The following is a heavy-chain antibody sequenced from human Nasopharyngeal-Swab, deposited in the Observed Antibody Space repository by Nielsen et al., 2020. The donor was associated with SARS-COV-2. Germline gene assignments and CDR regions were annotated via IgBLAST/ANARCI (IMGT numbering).Heavy chain of an antibody. D-gene: IGHD6-6*01. Sequence: GESLKISCAASGFTFTNYWMSWFRQAPGKGLERVANINQDESVKYYVDSVKGRFTVSRDNAKDSLYLQMNSLRIEDTAVYFCARIGYSSSSTDYWGQGTLVTVSS. V-gene: IGHV3-7*01. CDR2: INQDESVK. CDR1: GFTFTNYW. CDR3: ARIGYSSSSTDY. J-gene: IGHJ4*02.